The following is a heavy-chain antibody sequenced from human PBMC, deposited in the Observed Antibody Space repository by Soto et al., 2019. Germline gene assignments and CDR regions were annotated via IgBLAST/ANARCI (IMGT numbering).Heavy chain of an antibody. CDR1: DGSLSDYF. D-gene: IGHD2-15*01. V-gene: IGHV4-34*01. CDR2: INPSVST. CDR3: ARRGRYCSGRNSCYYYFDS. Sequence: QVQLQQWGARLLKPSETLSLTCGVNDGSLSDYFWSWIRQFPGKGLEWIGEINPSVSTSNNPSLKSRVTLPIDTSKNQSSLRSSSVTAADMAVYYCARRGRYCSGRNSCYYYFDSWVQGTLVTVSA. J-gene: IGHJ4*02.